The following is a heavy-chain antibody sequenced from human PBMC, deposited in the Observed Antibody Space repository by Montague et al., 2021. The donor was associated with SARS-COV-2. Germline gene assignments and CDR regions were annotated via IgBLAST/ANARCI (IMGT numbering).Heavy chain of an antibody. CDR3: ARLGDGVVPSPILGVGPYYSASLFHS. Sequence: SETRSLTCAVHAGSFSTYAFTRIPHPQRTGRGWIAVIHLGRSNNYNPAIKTRVTVADRTSTNLFSLQRTAVAAADTAVYYCARLGDGVVPSPILGVGPYYSASLFHSWGTGTLVTVSS. V-gene: IGHV4-34*01. CDR2: IHLGRSN. D-gene: IGHD3-10*01. J-gene: IGHJ5*01. CDR1: AGSFSTYA.